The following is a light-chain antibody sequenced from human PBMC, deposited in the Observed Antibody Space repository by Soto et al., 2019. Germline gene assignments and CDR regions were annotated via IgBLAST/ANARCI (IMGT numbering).Light chain of an antibody. V-gene: IGKV3-20*01. J-gene: IGKJ4*01. CDR1: QSVSSSY. CDR2: GAS. CDR3: QQYGSSPT. Sequence: EIVLTQSPGTLSLSPGERATLSCRASQSVSSSYLASYQQKPGQAPRLLIYGASSRATGIPDRVSGSGSGTDFTITISRLEPEDVAVYYCQQYGSSPTFGGGTKVEIK.